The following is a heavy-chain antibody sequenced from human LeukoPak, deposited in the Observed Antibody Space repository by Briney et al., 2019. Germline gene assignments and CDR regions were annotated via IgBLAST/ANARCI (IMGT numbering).Heavy chain of an antibody. D-gene: IGHD6-13*01. Sequence: SETLSLTCTVSGGSISSSSYYWGWIRQPPGKGLEWIGNIYYSGSTYYNPSLKSRVTISVDTSKNQFSLKLSSVTAEDTAVYYCARDQAGSKEYSSSWYVYWGQGTLVTVSS. CDR3: ARDQAGSKEYSSSWYVY. CDR1: GGSISSSSYY. V-gene: IGHV4-39*07. J-gene: IGHJ4*02. CDR2: IYYSGST.